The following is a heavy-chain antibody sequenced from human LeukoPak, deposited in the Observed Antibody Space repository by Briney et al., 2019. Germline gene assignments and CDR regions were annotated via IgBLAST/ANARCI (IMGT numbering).Heavy chain of an antibody. Sequence: GASVKVFCKASGYIFTNYYMHWVRQAPGQGLEWMGTINPSGGSTTYAQKFQGRVTMTRDTSTSTVYMELSSLRSEDTAVYYCARDHGSAYYRAPRHWGQGTLVTVSS. V-gene: IGHV1-46*01. CDR3: ARDHGSAYYRAPRH. CDR2: INPSGGST. CDR1: GYIFTNYY. J-gene: IGHJ4*02. D-gene: IGHD3-10*01.